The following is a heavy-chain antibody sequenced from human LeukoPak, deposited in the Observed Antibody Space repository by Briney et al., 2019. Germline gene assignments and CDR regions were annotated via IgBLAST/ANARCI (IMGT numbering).Heavy chain of an antibody. J-gene: IGHJ4*02. CDR2: IIPIFGKA. V-gene: IGHV1-69*05. D-gene: IGHD2-2*01. CDR3: AAGYCSSPSSNRNDY. CDR1: VGTFISYA. Sequence: ASVKVSCKASVGTFISYAISWVRQAPGQGGEWVGGIIPIFGKANYAQKFQGRVTITTDESTSTAYMELSSLSSEDTAVYYCAAGYCSSPSSNRNDYWGQGTLVTVSS.